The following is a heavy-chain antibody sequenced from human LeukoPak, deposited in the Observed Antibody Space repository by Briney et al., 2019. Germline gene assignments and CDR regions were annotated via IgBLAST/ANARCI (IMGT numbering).Heavy chain of an antibody. Sequence: GGSLRLSCAASGFTFSSYAIHWVRQAPGKGLEWVALISYDGRKKYYADSVKGRFTISRDNSKDTLFLQMNSLKTDDTAVYYCAREDYDDSSGYSSGLDVWGQGTTVTVSS. V-gene: IGHV3-30*04. CDR2: ISYDGRKK. J-gene: IGHJ6*02. CDR3: AREDYDDSSGYSSGLDV. CDR1: GFTFSSYA. D-gene: IGHD3-22*01.